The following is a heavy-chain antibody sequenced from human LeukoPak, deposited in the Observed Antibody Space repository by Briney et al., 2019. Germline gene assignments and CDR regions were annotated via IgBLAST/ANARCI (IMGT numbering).Heavy chain of an antibody. Sequence: GGSLRLSCAASGFTFSSYAMSWVRQAPGKGLQWVSVISGSGGSPYYADSVKGRFTNSRDNSKNTLYLQMSSLRADDTAVYYCARDSPTSMIVNGFFASWGLGTQVTVSS. CDR3: ARDSPTSMIVNGFFAS. CDR1: GFTFSSYA. D-gene: IGHD3-22*01. V-gene: IGHV3-23*01. CDR2: ISGSGGSP. J-gene: IGHJ4*02.